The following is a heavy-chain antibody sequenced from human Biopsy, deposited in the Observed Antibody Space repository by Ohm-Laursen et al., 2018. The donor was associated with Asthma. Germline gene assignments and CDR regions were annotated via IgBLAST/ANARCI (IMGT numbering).Heavy chain of an antibody. CDR2: INSVFGTT. CDR1: GGTFNTYV. Sequence: SVKVSCKSLGGTFNTYVIGWVRQAPGQGLEWMGGINSVFGTTTYPQKFQDRVTITADDSTSTVYMELNSLRSEDTAVYYCARKAGSCISRTCYSLDFWGKGTLVTVSS. V-gene: IGHV1-69*13. D-gene: IGHD2-2*01. CDR3: ARKAGSCISRTCYSLDF. J-gene: IGHJ4*02.